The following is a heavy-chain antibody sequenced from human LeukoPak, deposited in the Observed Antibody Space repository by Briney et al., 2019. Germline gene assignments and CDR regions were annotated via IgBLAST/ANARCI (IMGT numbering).Heavy chain of an antibody. CDR2: IYPGDSDT. J-gene: IGHJ3*02. CDR1: GYTFTTYW. D-gene: IGHD6-13*01. V-gene: IGHV5-51*01. CDR3: AMRAGGMHAFDI. Sequence: GESLKISCEASGYTFTTYWIAWVRQMPGKDLEWMGIIYPGDSDTRYSPSFEGQVTMSADKSINTAYLQWSSLKASDTAMYYCAMRAGGMHAFDIWAQGTMVTVSS.